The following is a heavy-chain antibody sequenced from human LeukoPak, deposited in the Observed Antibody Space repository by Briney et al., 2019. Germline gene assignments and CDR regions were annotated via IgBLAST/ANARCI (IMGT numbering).Heavy chain of an antibody. CDR2: IKQGGIEK. Sequence: GGSLRLSCAASGFTFSDYFISWVRQAPGKGLEWVANIKQGGIEKFYVDSVKGRFTISRDDAKSSLYLQMNSLRAEDTAVYYCAKGTLGSGGYYYYGMDVWGQGTTVTVSS. D-gene: IGHD4-23*01. CDR1: GFTFSDYF. CDR3: AKGTLGSGGYYYYGMDV. J-gene: IGHJ6*02. V-gene: IGHV3-7*03.